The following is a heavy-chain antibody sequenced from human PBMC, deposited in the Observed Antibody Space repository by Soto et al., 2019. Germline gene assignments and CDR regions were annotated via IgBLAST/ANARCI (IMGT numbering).Heavy chain of an antibody. Sequence: SETLSLTCTVSGGSISSYYWSWIRQPPGKGLEWIGYIYYSGSTNYNPSLKSRVTISVDTSKNQFSLKLSSVTAADTAVYYCARDTYSSSYNWFDPWGQGTLVTV. J-gene: IGHJ5*02. CDR3: ARDTYSSSYNWFDP. D-gene: IGHD6-6*01. V-gene: IGHV4-59*01. CDR1: GGSISSYY. CDR2: IYYSGST.